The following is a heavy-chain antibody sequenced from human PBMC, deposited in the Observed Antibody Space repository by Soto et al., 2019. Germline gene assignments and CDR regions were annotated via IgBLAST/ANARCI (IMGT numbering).Heavy chain of an antibody. V-gene: IGHV4-31*03. CDR3: ARDAPPFDY. CDR1: GASLRTGGYY. J-gene: IGHJ4*02. CDR2: PLYSGRT. Sequence: QVQLQESGPRLVKPAQTLSLTCTVSGASLRTGGYYWSWIRQHPGKGLEWIGYPLYSGRTHYTPSLQSRVTMSVDTSKNQFSLNLTSVTAADTAVYLCARDAPPFDYWGQGILVTVSS.